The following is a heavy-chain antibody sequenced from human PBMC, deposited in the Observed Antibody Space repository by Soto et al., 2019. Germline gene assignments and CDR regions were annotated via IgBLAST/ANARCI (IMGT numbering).Heavy chain of an antibody. V-gene: IGHV4-4*02. J-gene: IGHJ4*02. CDR1: GGSISNSNW. D-gene: IGHD1-26*01. CDR3: AHRPIVGAAI. CDR2: IYHTGST. Sequence: QVQLQESGPGLVKPSGTLSLTCGVFGGSISNSNWWTWVRQPPGKGLEWIGEIYHTGSTNYNSSLRSRVTISLDKPTTQFSLKLSSVTAADTAVYYCAHRPIVGAAIWGQGTLVTVSS.